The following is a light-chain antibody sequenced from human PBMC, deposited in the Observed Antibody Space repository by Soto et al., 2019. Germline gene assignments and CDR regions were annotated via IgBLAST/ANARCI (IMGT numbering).Light chain of an antibody. J-gene: IGKJ1*01. Sequence: ILMTQSPATVSVSPGEGATLSCRASQNIYYNVAWYQQRPGQAPRLLIFAAATRATGIPARFSGSGSGTEFTLTISSLQSEDFAVYYCHQYRNWPGTFGQGTKVDIK. V-gene: IGKV3-15*01. CDR1: QNIYYN. CDR3: HQYRNWPGT. CDR2: AAA.